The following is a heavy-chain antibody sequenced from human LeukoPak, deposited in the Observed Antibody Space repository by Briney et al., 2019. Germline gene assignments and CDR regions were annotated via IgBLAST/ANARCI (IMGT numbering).Heavy chain of an antibody. V-gene: IGHV3-33*08. D-gene: IGHD3-22*01. CDR1: GFTFSSYG. J-gene: IGHJ4*02. Sequence: TGGSLRLSCAASGFTFSSYGMHWVRQAPGKGLEWVAVIWYDGSNKYYADSVKGRFTISRDNSKNTLYLQMNSLRAEDTAVYYCARDLNYYDSSGYLEDWGQGTLVTVSS. CDR2: IWYDGSNK. CDR3: ARDLNYYDSSGYLED.